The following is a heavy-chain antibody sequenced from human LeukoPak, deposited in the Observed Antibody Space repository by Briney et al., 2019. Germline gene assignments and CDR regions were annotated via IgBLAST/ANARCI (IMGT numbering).Heavy chain of an antibody. CDR2: ISYDGSNK. CDR3: AKDDSWAGDRYFDY. Sequence: PGGSLRLSCAASGFTFSSYGMHWVRQAPGKGLEWVAVISYDGSNKYYADSVKGRFTISRDNSKNTLYLQMSSLRAEDTAVYYCAKDDSWAGDRYFDYWGQGTLVTVSS. J-gene: IGHJ4*02. V-gene: IGHV3-30*18. D-gene: IGHD3-22*01. CDR1: GFTFSSYG.